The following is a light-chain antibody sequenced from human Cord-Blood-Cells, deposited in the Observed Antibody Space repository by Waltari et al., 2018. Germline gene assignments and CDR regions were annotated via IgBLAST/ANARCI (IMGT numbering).Light chain of an antibody. CDR2: WAS. CDR3: QQYYSTPLT. J-gene: IGKJ4*01. V-gene: IGKV4-1*01. Sequence: EIVMTQSLDSLAVSLGEVATINCKSSQSVLYSSNNKNYLAWYQQKPGQPPKLLIYWASTRESGVPDRFSGSGSGTDFTLTISSLQAEDVAVYYCQQYYSTPLTFGGGTKVEIK. CDR1: QSVLYSSNNKNY.